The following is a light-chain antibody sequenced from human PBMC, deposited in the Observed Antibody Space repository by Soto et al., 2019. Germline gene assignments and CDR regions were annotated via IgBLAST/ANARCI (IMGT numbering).Light chain of an antibody. CDR3: QQLHNYPLT. V-gene: IGKV1-17*01. CDR1: QAIRXD. CDR2: AAS. Sequence: DIQMTQSPSSLSASVGDRVTITCRASQAIRXDLGWYQQKPGKAPKRLIYAASSLDSEVPLRFSGSGSGTEFALTISSLQPEDFATYYCQQLHNYPLTFGQGTRLEIK. J-gene: IGKJ5*01.